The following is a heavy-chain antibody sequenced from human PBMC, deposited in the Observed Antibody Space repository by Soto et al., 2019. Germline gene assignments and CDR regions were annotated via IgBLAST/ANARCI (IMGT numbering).Heavy chain of an antibody. CDR3: AKDDRGERKSGYYYFDY. CDR2: ISASVSGT. J-gene: IGHJ4*02. Sequence: GGSLRLSCSVSGFTFSSNSMSWVRQAPGKGLEWVSRISASVSGTHYADSVKGRFTISRDNSKNTVYLQINSLRAEDTARYYCAKDDRGERKSGYYYFDYWGQGTLVTVSS. CDR1: GFTFSSNS. V-gene: IGHV3-23*01. D-gene: IGHD2-2*03.